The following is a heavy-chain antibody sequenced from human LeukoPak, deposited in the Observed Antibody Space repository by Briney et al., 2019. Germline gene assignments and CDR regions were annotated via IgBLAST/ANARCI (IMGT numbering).Heavy chain of an antibody. CDR3: ARDPGAWYFGS. CDR2: ISYDGSNK. D-gene: IGHD7-27*01. V-gene: IGHV3-30*14. CDR1: GFTFSSYA. Sequence: PGGSLRLSCAASGFTFSSYAMHWVRQAPGKGLEWVAVISYDGSNKYYADSVKGRFTISRDNSKNTLYLQMNSLTDDDTAIYYCARDPGAWYFGSWGQGALVTVSS. J-gene: IGHJ4*02.